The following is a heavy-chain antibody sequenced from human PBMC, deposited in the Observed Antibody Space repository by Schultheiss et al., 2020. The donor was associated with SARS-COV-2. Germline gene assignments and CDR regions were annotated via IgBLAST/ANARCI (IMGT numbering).Heavy chain of an antibody. J-gene: IGHJ4*02. Sequence: GGSLRLSCAASGFTFSSYAMSWVRQAPGKGLEWVSAISGSGGSTYYADSVKGRFTISRDNSKNTLYLQMSSLRAEDTAVYYCVKDRTPDFWSGYRPFDYWGQGTLVTVSS. CDR1: GFTFSSYA. D-gene: IGHD3-3*01. V-gene: IGHV3-23*01. CDR3: VKDRTPDFWSGYRPFDY. CDR2: ISGSGGST.